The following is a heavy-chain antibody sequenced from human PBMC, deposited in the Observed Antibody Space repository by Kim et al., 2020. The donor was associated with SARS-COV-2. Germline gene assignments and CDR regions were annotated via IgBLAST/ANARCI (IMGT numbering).Heavy chain of an antibody. J-gene: IGHJ6*02. V-gene: IGHV4-59*01. CDR2: IYYSGST. CDR3: ARGQGSRVASTVTPHYYYGMDV. CDR1: GGSISSYY. Sequence: SETLSLTCTVSGGSISSYYWSWIRQPPGKGLEWIGYIYYSGSTNYNPSLKSRVTISVDTSKNQFFLKLSSVTAADTAVYYCARGQGSRVASTVTPHYYYGMDVCGHGDTVTVSS. D-gene: IGHD4-17*01.